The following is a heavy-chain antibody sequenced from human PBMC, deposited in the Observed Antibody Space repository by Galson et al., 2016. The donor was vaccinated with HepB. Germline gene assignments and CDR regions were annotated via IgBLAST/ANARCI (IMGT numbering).Heavy chain of an antibody. D-gene: IGHD2/OR15-2a*01. V-gene: IGHV3-30*04. J-gene: IGHJ6*02. Sequence: SLRLSCAASEFRFSTYAIHWVRQVPGKGLEWVAVISHDGGKKYYADSVKGQFTISRDNSQNTVHLQMNSLRAEDSAVYYCARDKTVIYFYHGMDVWGQGTTVTVSS. CDR1: EFRFSTYA. CDR3: ARDKTVIYFYHGMDV. CDR2: ISHDGGKK.